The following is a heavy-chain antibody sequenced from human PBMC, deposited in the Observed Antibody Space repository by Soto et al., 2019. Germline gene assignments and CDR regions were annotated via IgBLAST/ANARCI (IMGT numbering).Heavy chain of an antibody. V-gene: IGHV4-59*02. J-gene: IGHJ6*02. CDR3: ARALYGSGVLDV. Sequence: SETLSLTCTVSGGSVTSYYWSCIRQPPGKPLEWIGTIYYSGSTTYNPSLKSRVTISVDTSKNQFSLKLGSVTAADTAVYFCARALYGSGVLDVWGQGTTVTVSS. D-gene: IGHD3-10*01. CDR2: IYYSGST. CDR1: GGSVTSYY.